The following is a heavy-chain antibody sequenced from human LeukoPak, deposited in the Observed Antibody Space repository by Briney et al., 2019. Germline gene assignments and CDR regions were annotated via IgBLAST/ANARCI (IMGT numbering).Heavy chain of an antibody. D-gene: IGHD2-2*01. V-gene: IGHV1-18*01. CDR2: ISAHNGNT. CDR3: ARAGIGYCGSTSCYEFDY. J-gene: IGHJ4*02. CDR1: GYTFTSYD. Sequence: ASVKVSCKTSGYTFTSYDLSWVLQAPGQGLEWMGWISAHNGNTNYAQKFQGRVTTTTDTSTSTASMEVRSLRSDDTAVYYCARAGIGYCGSTSCYEFDYWGQGTLVTVSS.